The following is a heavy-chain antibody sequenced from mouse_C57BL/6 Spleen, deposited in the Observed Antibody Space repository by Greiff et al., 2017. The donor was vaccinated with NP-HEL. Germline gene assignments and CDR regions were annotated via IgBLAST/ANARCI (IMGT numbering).Heavy chain of an antibody. CDR3: ARSATTPHD. CDR2: IYPGSGST. CDR1: GYTFTSYW. Sequence: VHLVESGAELVKPGASVKMSCKASGYTFTSYWITWVKQRPGQGLEWIGDIYPGSGSTNYNEKFKSKATLTVDTSSSTAYMQLSSLTSEDSAVYYCARSATTPHDWGQGTTLTVSS. D-gene: IGHD1-1*01. V-gene: IGHV1-55*01. J-gene: IGHJ2*01.